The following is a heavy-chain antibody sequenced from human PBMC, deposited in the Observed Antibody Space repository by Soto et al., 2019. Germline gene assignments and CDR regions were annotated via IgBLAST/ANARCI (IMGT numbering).Heavy chain of an antibody. CDR1: GYTFTSYG. CDR3: ARDRIGIVVVVAATDDAFDI. CDR2: ISAYNGNT. D-gene: IGHD2-15*01. V-gene: IGHV1-18*01. J-gene: IGHJ3*02. Sequence: ASVKVSCKASGYTFTSYGISWVRQAPGQGLEWMGWISAYNGNTNYAQKLQGRVTMTTDTSTSTAYMELRSLRSDDTAVYYCARDRIGIVVVVAATDDAFDIWGQGTMVTVS.